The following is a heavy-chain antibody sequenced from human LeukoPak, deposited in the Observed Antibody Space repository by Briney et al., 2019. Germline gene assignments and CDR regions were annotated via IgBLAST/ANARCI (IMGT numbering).Heavy chain of an antibody. CDR2: ISPSGGST. Sequence: ASVKLSCKAFGYTFTGYWMHWVRQAPGQGPEWMGVISPSGGSTIYAQKFKGRVTLTRDMSTSTDYLELSSLRSEDKAVYYCARDNSVRDEAWWFNPWGQGTLVTVSS. J-gene: IGHJ5*02. V-gene: IGHV1-46*01. CDR3: ARDNSVRDEAWWFNP. CDR1: GYTFTGYW. D-gene: IGHD5-24*01.